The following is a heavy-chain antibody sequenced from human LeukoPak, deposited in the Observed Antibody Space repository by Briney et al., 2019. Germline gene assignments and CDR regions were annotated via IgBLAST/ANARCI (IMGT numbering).Heavy chain of an antibody. CDR3: ARSRDYGSGTDY. CDR1: GGTFSSYA. V-gene: IGHV1-69*04. CDR2: IIPIFGIA. J-gene: IGHJ4*02. D-gene: IGHD3-10*01. Sequence: GASVKASCKASGGTFSSYAISWVRQAPGQGLEWMGRIIPIFGIANYAQKFQGRVTITADKSTSTAYMELSSLRSEDTAVYYCARSRDYGSGTDYWGQGTLVTVSS.